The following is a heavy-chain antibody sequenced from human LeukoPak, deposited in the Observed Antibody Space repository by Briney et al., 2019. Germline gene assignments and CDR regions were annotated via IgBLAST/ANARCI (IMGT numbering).Heavy chain of an antibody. CDR3: ARGLSGYDFWSGYYSAFDY. Sequence: GASVKVSCKASGYTFTSYGISWVRQAPGQGLEWMGWISAYNGNTNYAQKFQGRVTITADESTSTAYMELSSLRSEDTAVYYCARGLSGYDFWSGYYSAFDYWGQGTLVTVSS. J-gene: IGHJ4*02. CDR2: ISAYNGNT. D-gene: IGHD3-3*01. V-gene: IGHV1-18*01. CDR1: GYTFTSYG.